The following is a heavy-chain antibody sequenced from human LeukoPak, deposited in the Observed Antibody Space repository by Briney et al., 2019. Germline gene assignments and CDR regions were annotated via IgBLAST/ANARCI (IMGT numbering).Heavy chain of an antibody. CDR3: AKSKTGSVTTSFDY. CDR2: ISYDGSNK. D-gene: IGHD1-1*01. J-gene: IGHJ4*02. V-gene: IGHV3-30*18. CDR1: GFTFSSYG. Sequence: GGSLRPSCAASGFTFSSYGMHWVRQAPGKGLEWVAVISYDGSNKYYADSVKGRFTISRDNSKNTLFLQMNSLRVDDTAVYYCAKSKTGSVTTSFDYWGQGALVTVSS.